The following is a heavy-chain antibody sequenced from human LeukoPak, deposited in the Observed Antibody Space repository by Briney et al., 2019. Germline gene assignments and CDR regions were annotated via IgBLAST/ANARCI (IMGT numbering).Heavy chain of an antibody. CDR1: GYTFTGYY. J-gene: IGHJ4*02. CDR3: ATVPRYYYGSGSSVNADY. V-gene: IGHV1-2*02. D-gene: IGHD3-10*01. CDR2: INPNSGGT. Sequence: ASVKVSCKASGYTFTGYYMHWVRQAPGQGLEWMGWINPNSGGTNYAQKFQGRVTMTRDTSIGTAYMELSRLRSDDTAVYYCATVPRYYYGSGSSVNADYWGQGTLVTVSS.